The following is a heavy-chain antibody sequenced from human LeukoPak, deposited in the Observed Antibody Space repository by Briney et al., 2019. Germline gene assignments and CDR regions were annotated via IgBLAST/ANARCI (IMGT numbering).Heavy chain of an antibody. CDR1: GFTFDDYA. Sequence: GRSLRLSCAASGFTFDDYAMHWARQAPGKGLEWVSGISWNSGSIGYADSVKGRFTISRDNAKNSLYLQMNSLRAEDTAVYYCARDTDRHFDYWGQGTLVTVSS. J-gene: IGHJ4*02. V-gene: IGHV3-9*01. D-gene: IGHD3-22*01. CDR3: ARDTDRHFDY. CDR2: ISWNSGSI.